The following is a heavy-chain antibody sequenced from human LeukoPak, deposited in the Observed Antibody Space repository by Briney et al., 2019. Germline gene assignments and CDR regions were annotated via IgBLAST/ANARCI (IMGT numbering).Heavy chain of an antibody. CDR1: GYTFTGYY. Sequence: ASVKVSCMASGYTFTGYYMHWVRQAPGQGLEWMGWINPSTGGTNYVQKFQGSVTMTRDTSISTAYMELSRLTSDDTAVYYCARGPGAFDIWGRGTMVTVSS. V-gene: IGHV1-2*02. CDR2: INPSTGGT. J-gene: IGHJ3*02. CDR3: ARGPGAFDI.